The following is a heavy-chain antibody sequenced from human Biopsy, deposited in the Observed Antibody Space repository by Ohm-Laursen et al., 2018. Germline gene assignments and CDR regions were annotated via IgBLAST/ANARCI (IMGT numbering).Heavy chain of an antibody. Sequence: SETLSLTCTVSGGSIINNYWSWIRQPPGKGLEWIGHIYFTGSTNYNPSPKSRVTISVDTSKNQFSLRLSSVTAADTAVYYCARNSGGMATILDAFDLWGQGTMVTVSP. V-gene: IGHV4-59*01. J-gene: IGHJ3*01. D-gene: IGHD5-24*01. CDR1: GGSIINNY. CDR3: ARNSGGMATILDAFDL. CDR2: IYFTGST.